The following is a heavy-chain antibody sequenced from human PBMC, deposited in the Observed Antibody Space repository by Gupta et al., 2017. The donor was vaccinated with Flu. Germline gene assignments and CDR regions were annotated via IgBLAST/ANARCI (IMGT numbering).Heavy chain of an antibody. CDR3: ARDPIVGATTFDY. CDR1: GYTFTGYS. CDR2: INPNSGGT. D-gene: IGHD1-26*01. V-gene: IGHV1-2*02. Sequence: QVQLVQSGAEVKKPGASVTVSCKASGYTFTGYSMHWGRQAPGQGLELMGWINPNSGGTNYAQKFQGRVTMTRDTSISTAYMELSRLRSDDTAVYYCARDPIVGATTFDYWGQGTLVTVSS. J-gene: IGHJ4*02.